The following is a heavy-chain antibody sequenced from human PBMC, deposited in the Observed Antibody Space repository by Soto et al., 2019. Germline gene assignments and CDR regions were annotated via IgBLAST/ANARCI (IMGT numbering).Heavy chain of an antibody. CDR3: AREKWFGQTPFDS. D-gene: IGHD3-10*01. V-gene: IGHV1-18*01. Sequence: ASVKVSCKASGFTLNDFGVSWVRQAPGQGLEWMGWISGYDGNTNFAQKYEGRVTMTIDSSTSTAYMELRNLRSDDTAMYYCAREKWFGQTPFDSWGLGTLVTVSS. CDR1: GFTLNDFG. CDR2: ISGYDGNT. J-gene: IGHJ4*02.